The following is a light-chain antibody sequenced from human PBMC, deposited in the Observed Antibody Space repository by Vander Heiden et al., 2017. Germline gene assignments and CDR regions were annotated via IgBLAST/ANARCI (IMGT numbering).Light chain of an antibody. CDR3: QQYNTYMYT. V-gene: IGKV1-5*03. Sequence: DIQMTQSPSTLSASVGDRVTMTCRASQSISTWLAWYQQKPGKAPKLLIYKASTLQGGVPSRFSGSGSGTEFTLTISSLQPDDFATYYCQQYNTYMYTFGQGTKLEIK. CDR1: QSISTW. CDR2: KAS. J-gene: IGKJ2*01.